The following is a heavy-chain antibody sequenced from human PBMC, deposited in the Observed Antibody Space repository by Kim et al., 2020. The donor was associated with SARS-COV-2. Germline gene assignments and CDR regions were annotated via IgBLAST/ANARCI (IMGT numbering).Heavy chain of an antibody. CDR3: ARGGNSSWRPIVNCFDP. V-gene: IGHV4-59*13. CDR2: IYYTGST. CDR1: GGSISSSY. D-gene: IGHD6-13*01. Sequence: SETLSLTCSVSGGSISSSYWSWIRQPPGKGLEWIGYIYYTGSTTYNPSLKSRVTISVDTSKKQFSLKLSSVTAADTAVYYCARGGNSSWRPIVNCFDPWGQGTLVTVSS. J-gene: IGHJ5*02.